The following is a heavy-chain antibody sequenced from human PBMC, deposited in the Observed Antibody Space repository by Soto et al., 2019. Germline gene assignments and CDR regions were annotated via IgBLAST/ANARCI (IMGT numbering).Heavy chain of an antibody. D-gene: IGHD2-2*01. V-gene: IGHV3-23*01. CDR1: GSTLDTSG. CDR2: ISGRGGSA. J-gene: IGHJ6*02. CDR3: ASRHSPAGYYYYGMNA. Sequence: GGSLTLSCAGSGSTLDTSGRSWVRQVPGKGLEWVASISGRGGSAYYADSVKGRCTISRDNSKNTLYLQMRSLRAEDTAVYYCASRHSPAGYYYYGMNAWGQGTKVSGSS.